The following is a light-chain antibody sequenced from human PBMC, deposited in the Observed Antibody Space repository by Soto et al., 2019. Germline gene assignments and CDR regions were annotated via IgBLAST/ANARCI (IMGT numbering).Light chain of an antibody. CDR3: SSFTTSSTLE. CDR2: EVG. CDR1: SSDVGSYTR. V-gene: IGLV2-18*02. J-gene: IGLJ3*02. Sequence: QSALTQPPSVSGSPGQSVTISCSGTSSDVGSYTRVSWYQQSPGTAPKLMIYEVGNRPSGVPDRFSGSKSGNTASLTISGLQAEDEAYYYCSSFTTSSTLEFGGGTQLTVL.